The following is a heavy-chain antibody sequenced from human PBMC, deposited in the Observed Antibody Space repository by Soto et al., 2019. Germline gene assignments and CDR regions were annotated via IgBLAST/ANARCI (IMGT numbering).Heavy chain of an antibody. CDR2: ISGSGGST. V-gene: IGHV3-23*01. Sequence: GGSLRLSCAASGFTFNGYAMHWVRQAPGKGLEWVSVISGSGGSTYYADSVKGRFTISRDNAKNTLYLQMNSLRTEDKAVAFCAKEQGAPRTAYWYFDFWGRGTLVTVSS. CDR3: AKEQGAPRTAYWYFDF. CDR1: GFTFNGYA. J-gene: IGHJ2*01.